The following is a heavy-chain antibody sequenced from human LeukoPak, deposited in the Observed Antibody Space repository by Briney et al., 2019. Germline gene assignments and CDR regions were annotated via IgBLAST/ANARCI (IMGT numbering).Heavy chain of an antibody. CDR1: GYTFTSYG. CDR2: ISAYNGNT. V-gene: IGHV1-18*01. D-gene: IGHD3-9*01. CDR3: ARGGILRYFDWLRSYFDY. Sequence: GASVKVSCKASGYTFTSYGISWVRQAPGQGLEWMGWISAYNGNTNYAQKLQGRVTMTTDTSTSTAYMELRSLRSDDTAVYYCARGGILRYFDWLRSYFDYWGQGTLVTVSS. J-gene: IGHJ4*02.